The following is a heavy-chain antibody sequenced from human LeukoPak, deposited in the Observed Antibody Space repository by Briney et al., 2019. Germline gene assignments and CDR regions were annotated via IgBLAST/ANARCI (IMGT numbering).Heavy chain of an antibody. Sequence: SETLSLTCTVSGGSISSSSYYWGWIRQPPGKGLEWIGSIYYSGSTYYNPSLKSRVTISVDTSKNQFSLKLSSVTAAGTAVYYCASHDSSGYYYVRWFDPWGQGTLVTVSS. J-gene: IGHJ5*02. CDR2: IYYSGST. D-gene: IGHD3-22*01. V-gene: IGHV4-39*07. CDR3: ASHDSSGYYYVRWFDP. CDR1: GGSISSSSYY.